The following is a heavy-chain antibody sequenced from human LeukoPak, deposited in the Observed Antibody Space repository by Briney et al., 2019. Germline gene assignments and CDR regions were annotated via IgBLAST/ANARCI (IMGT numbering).Heavy chain of an antibody. Sequence: GGSLRLSCAASGFTFSSYGMHWVRQAPGKGLDWVAVISFDGNIKYYADSVKGRFTISRDTSKNTLYLQMNSLRVDDTAVYYCAKEVKLRGAPYGTVDYWGQGTLVTVSS. V-gene: IGHV3-30*18. CDR2: ISFDGNIK. CDR1: GFTFSSYG. J-gene: IGHJ4*02. D-gene: IGHD3-10*01. CDR3: AKEVKLRGAPYGTVDY.